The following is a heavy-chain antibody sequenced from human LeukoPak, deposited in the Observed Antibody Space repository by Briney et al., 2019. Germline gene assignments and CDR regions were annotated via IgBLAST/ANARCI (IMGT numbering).Heavy chain of an antibody. CDR2: INHSGST. V-gene: IGHV4-34*01. CDR3: ATGYSSGLNWFDP. J-gene: IGHJ5*02. D-gene: IGHD6-19*01. CDR1: GGSFSGYY. Sequence: PSETLSLTCGVYGGSFSGYYWSWIRQPPGKWLEWIGEINHSGSTNYNPSLKRRVTISVDTSKNQFSLKLSSVTAADTAVYYCATGYSSGLNWFDPWGQGTLVTVSS.